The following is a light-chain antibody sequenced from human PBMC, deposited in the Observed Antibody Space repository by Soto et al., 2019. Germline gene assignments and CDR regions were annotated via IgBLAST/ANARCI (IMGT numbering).Light chain of an antibody. J-gene: IGKJ2*01. V-gene: IGKV1-5*01. CDR1: QSISTY. Sequence: DIQMTQSPSTLSASVGDRVTITCRASQSISTYLAWYQQKPGKAPKLLIYHASNLESGVPSRFSGSGSGTDFTLTISSLQPADFATYYCQQYNRYSYTFGQGTKLEIK. CDR2: HAS. CDR3: QQYNRYSYT.